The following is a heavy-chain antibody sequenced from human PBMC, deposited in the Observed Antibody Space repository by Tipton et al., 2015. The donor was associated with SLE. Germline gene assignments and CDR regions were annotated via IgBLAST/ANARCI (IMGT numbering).Heavy chain of an antibody. D-gene: IGHD2-2*01. CDR1: GFIFSDDP. J-gene: IGHJ5*02. CDR3: VKESVVAGFDP. Sequence: GSLRLSCVVSGFIFSDDPMNWVRQAPGKGLEWVSVISPGGTTTYYADSVRGRFTVSRDNSRNTLYLQMNSLRAEDTALYYCVKESVVAGFDPWGQGTLVTVSS. CDR2: ISPGGTTT. V-gene: IGHV3-23*01.